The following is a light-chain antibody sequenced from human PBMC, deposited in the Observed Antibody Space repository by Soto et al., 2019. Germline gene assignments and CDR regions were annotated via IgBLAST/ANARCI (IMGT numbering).Light chain of an antibody. CDR2: EVS. CDR3: SSYTSSSSIYV. V-gene: IGLV2-14*03. CDR1: SGDVGGFNY. Sequence: QSVLTQPASVSGSPGQSITISCTGTSGDVGGFNYASWYQQHPGKAPKLMIYEVSNRPSGVSNRFSGSKSGNTASLTIPGLQAEDEADYYCSSYTSSSSIYVFGTGTKVTVL. J-gene: IGLJ1*01.